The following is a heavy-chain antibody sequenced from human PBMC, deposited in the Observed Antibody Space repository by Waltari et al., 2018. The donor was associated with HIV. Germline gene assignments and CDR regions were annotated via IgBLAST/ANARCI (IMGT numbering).Heavy chain of an antibody. D-gene: IGHD1-26*01. J-gene: IGHJ6*02. CDR3: ARDPRSSGYYGVDV. V-gene: IGHV3-53*01. Sequence: EVQLVESGGGLIETGGSLRLSCAASGFTVSSNYMSWVRQAPGKGLGWVSVIYSGGSRYYADAVKSRFTISRDNSKNTVSLHMNSLRAEDTAVYYCARDPRSSGYYGVDVWGQGTAVTVSS. CDR2: IYSGGSR. CDR1: GFTVSSNY.